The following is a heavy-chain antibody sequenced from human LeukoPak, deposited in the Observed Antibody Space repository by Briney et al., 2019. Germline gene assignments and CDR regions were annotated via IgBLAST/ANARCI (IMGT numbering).Heavy chain of an antibody. CDR1: GDSVSSNSAA. J-gene: IGHJ5*02. CDR2: TYYRSKWYN. Sequence: SQTLSLTCAISGDSVSSNSAAWNWIRQSPSRGLEWLGRTYYRSKWYNDYAVSVKSRITINPDTSKNQFSLKLSSVTAADTAVYYCARRSYDILTGYYGWFDPWGQGTLVTVSS. CDR3: ARRSYDILTGYYGWFDP. V-gene: IGHV6-1*01. D-gene: IGHD3-9*01.